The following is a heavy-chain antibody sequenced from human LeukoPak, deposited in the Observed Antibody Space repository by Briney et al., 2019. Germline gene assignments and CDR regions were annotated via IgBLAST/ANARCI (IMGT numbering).Heavy chain of an antibody. CDR1: GYTFTGYY. D-gene: IGHD3-10*01. CDR3: ARFRSHGDAGFDI. Sequence: ASVKVSCKASGYTFTGYYIHWVRQAPGQGLEWMGWIYPNSGGTNYAQKIQGRVTMTRDTSISTAYMELSGLRSDDTAMYYCARFRSHGDAGFDIWGQGTMVSVS. V-gene: IGHV1-2*02. CDR2: IYPNSGGT. J-gene: IGHJ3*02.